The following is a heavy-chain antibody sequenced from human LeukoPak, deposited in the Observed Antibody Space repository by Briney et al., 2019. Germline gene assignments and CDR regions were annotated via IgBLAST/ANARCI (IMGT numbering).Heavy chain of an antibody. CDR3: ARGDSSGYYFRNNWFDP. J-gene: IGHJ5*02. D-gene: IGHD3-22*01. CDR2: INPNSGGT. CDR1: GYTFTGYY. V-gene: IGHV1-2*02. Sequence: ASVKVSCKASGYTFTGYYMHWVRQAPGQGLEWMGWINPNSGGTNYAQKFQGRVTMTRDTSISTAYMELSRLRSDDTAVYYCARGDSSGYYFRNNWFDPWGQGTLSPSPQ.